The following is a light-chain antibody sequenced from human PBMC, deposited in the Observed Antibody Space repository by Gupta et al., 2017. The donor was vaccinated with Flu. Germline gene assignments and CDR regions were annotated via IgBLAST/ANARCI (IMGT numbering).Light chain of an antibody. J-gene: IGKJ4*01. CDR1: QDITNY. CDR2: DAS. V-gene: IGKV1-33*01. Sequence: PSSLSASVGDRVTITCQASQDITNYLDWYQQKPGKAPKLLIYDASNLETGVPSRFSGSGSGTDFSFTISSLQPEDTATYYCQQEDNLPVTFGRGTKVEIK. CDR3: QQEDNLPVT.